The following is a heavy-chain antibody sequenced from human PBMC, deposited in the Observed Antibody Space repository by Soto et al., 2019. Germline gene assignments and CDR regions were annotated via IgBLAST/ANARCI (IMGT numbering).Heavy chain of an antibody. J-gene: IGHJ4*02. CDR1: GFTFSSYA. CDR2: ISYDGSNK. D-gene: IGHD3-10*01. V-gene: IGHV3-30-3*01. Sequence: GGSLRLSCAASGFTFSSYAMHWVRQAPGKGLEWVAVISYDGSNKYYADSVKGRFTISRDNSKNTLYLQMNSLRAEDTAVYYCARDTHPRRAGLDYWGQGTLVTVSS. CDR3: ARDTHPRRAGLDY.